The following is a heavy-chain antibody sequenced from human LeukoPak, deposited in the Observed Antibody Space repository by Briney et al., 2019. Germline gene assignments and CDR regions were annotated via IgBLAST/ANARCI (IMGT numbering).Heavy chain of an antibody. Sequence: PGGSLRLSCAASGFTFSSYWMSWVRQAPGKGLEWVANIKQDGSEKYYVDSVKGRFTISRDNAKNSLYLQMNSLRAEDTAVYYCARDIDYGGNSYAFDIWGQGTMVTVS. D-gene: IGHD4-23*01. J-gene: IGHJ3*02. CDR2: IKQDGSEK. CDR1: GFTFSSYW. CDR3: ARDIDYGGNSYAFDI. V-gene: IGHV3-7*04.